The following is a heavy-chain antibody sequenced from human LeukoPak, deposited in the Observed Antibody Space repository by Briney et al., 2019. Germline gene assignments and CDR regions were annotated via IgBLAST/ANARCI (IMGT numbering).Heavy chain of an antibody. Sequence: GGSLRLSCAASGFTFSSYWMSWVRQAPGKGLEWVANIKQDGSEKYYVDSVKGRFTISRDNAKNSLYLQMNSLRAEDTAVYYCARGGVDIVAHNPDYWGQGTLVTVSS. CDR1: GFTFSSYW. D-gene: IGHD5-12*01. J-gene: IGHJ4*02. CDR2: IKQDGSEK. V-gene: IGHV3-7*01. CDR3: ARGGVDIVAHNPDY.